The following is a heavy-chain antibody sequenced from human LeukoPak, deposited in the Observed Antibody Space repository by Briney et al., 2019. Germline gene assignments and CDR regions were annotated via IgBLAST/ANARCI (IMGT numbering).Heavy chain of an antibody. D-gene: IGHD1-14*01. Sequence: GGSLRLSCAASGFTFSRHWMSWVRQAPGKGLEWVANINQGGSDKYYVDSVKGRFTISRDNANNLLYLQMNSLRGEDTAVYYCTRDRSRAEDDWGQGTLVTVSS. CDR1: GFTFSRHW. V-gene: IGHV3-7*01. J-gene: IGHJ4*02. CDR3: TRDRSRAEDD. CDR2: INQGGSDK.